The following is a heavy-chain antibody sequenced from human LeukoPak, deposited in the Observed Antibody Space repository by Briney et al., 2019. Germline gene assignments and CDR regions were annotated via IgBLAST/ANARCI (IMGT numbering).Heavy chain of an antibody. V-gene: IGHV3-48*03. D-gene: IGHD3-16*01. CDR3: ARDRGTY. Sequence: GGSLRLSCAASGFTFSNYEMNWVRQAPGKGLEWVSYSSSSGSTIYYTDSVKGRFTISRDDAKNSLYLQMNSQRAEDTAIYYCARDRGTYWGQGTLVTVSS. CDR2: SSSSGSTI. J-gene: IGHJ4*02. CDR1: GFTFSNYE.